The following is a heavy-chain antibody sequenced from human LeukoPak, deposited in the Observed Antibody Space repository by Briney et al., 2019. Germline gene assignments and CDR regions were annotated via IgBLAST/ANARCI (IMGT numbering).Heavy chain of an antibody. J-gene: IGHJ4*02. CDR3: AKGRSETPAAAANY. Sequence: PGGSLTLSCVASGFAFNNYAMTWVRQAPGKGLEWVSTISGGGGGTYYADSVKGRFTISRDNSNNTLYLQMNTLRAEDTAVYYCAKGRSETPAAAANYWGQGTLVTVSS. CDR2: ISGGGGGT. V-gene: IGHV3-23*01. D-gene: IGHD2-2*01. CDR1: GFAFNNYA.